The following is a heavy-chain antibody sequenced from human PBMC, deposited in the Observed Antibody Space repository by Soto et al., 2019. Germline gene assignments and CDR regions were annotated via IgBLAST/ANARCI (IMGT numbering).Heavy chain of an antibody. CDR1: GYTFTSYE. D-gene: IGHD3-10*01. CDR3: ERGELLWFGELLR. J-gene: IGHJ4*02. CDR2: MNPNSGDT. Sequence: QVQLVQSGAEVKKPGASVKVSCKASGYTFTSYEINWVRQATGQGLEWMGWMNPNSGDTGYAQKLQGRVTMTRNTSISTAYMELSSLRSEDTAVYYCERGELLWFGELLRWGQGTLVTVSS. V-gene: IGHV1-8*01.